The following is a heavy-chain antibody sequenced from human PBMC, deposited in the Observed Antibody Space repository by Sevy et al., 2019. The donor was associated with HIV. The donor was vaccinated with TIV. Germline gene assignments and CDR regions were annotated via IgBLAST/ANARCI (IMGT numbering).Heavy chain of an antibody. CDR1: GYTLTELS. V-gene: IGHV1-24*01. J-gene: IGHJ4*02. D-gene: IGHD3-3*01. CDR3: GTNRDDFLDFDY. CDR2: FDPEDGET. Sequence: ASVKVSCKVSGYTLTELSMHWVRQAPGKGLEWMGGFDPEDGETIYAQKFQGRVTMTEDISTDTAYMELSSLRSEDTALYYCGTNRDDFLDFDYWSQGTLATVSS.